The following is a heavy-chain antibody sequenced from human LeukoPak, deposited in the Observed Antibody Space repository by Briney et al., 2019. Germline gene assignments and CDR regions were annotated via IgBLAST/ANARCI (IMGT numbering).Heavy chain of an antibody. CDR1: GYTFTSYG. J-gene: IGHJ4*02. D-gene: IGHD2-2*01. CDR3: AREPDCSSTSCYLDY. Sequence: ASVKVSCKASGYTFTSYGISWVRQAPGQGLEWMGWISAYNGNTNYAQKLQGRVTMTTDTSTSTAYMELRSLRSDDTAVYYCAREPDCSSTSCYLDYWGQGTLVTVSS. CDR2: ISAYNGNT. V-gene: IGHV1-18*01.